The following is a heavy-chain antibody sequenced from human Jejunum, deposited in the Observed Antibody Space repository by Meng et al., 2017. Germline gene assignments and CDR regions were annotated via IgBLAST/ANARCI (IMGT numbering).Heavy chain of an antibody. J-gene: IGHJ4*02. V-gene: IGHV1-2*06. CDR2: INPNSGGT. CDR3: AREGNYYGSGSSPLDS. CDR1: GYTFTGYY. D-gene: IGHD3-10*01. Sequence: QVQLVQSGAEVKKPGSSVTLSCKTSGYTFTGYYVHWVRQAPGQGLEWMGRINPNSGGTNFAQKFQGRITMARDTSISPAYMGLTTLRSDDTAVYYCAREGNYYGSGSSPLDSWGQGALVTVSS.